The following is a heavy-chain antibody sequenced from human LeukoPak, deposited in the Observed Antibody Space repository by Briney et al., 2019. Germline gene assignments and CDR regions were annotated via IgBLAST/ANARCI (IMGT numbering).Heavy chain of an antibody. Sequence: GGSLRLSCAASGFTFSTYGMHWVRQAPGKGLEWVAFIWSDGSNKYYADSVKGRYTISRDNSKNTLYLQMNSLRPEDTAVYYCARALRYFDWLKGLYYMDVWGKGTTVTVSS. CDR2: IWSDGSNK. V-gene: IGHV3-30*02. J-gene: IGHJ6*03. CDR3: ARALRYFDWLKGLYYMDV. D-gene: IGHD3-9*01. CDR1: GFTFSTYG.